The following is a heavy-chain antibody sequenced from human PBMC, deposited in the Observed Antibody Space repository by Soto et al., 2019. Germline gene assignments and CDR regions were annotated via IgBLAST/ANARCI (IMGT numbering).Heavy chain of an antibody. J-gene: IGHJ4*02. CDR1: GYTFTSYG. CDR2: ISAYNGNT. V-gene: IGHV1-18*04. D-gene: IGHD2-21*02. Sequence: ASVKVSCKASGYTFTSYGISWVRQAPGQGLEWMGWISAYNGNTNYAQKLQGRVTMTTDTSTSTAYMELRSLRSDDTAVYYCARLHLAYCGGDCYSSTDYWGQGTLVTVSS. CDR3: ARLHLAYCGGDCYSSTDY.